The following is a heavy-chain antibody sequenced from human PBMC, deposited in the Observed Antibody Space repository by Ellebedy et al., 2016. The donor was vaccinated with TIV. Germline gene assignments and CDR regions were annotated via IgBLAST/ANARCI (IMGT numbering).Heavy chain of an antibody. D-gene: IGHD4-17*01. CDR1: GFSFRSYW. J-gene: IGHJ5*02. Sequence: GGSLRLSCAASGFSFRSYWMSWVRQAPGKGLEWVANIYQDGSAHYYVDSVKGRFTISSDHAKNSLFLQMNSLRVEDTAVYYCARRGSYGDYAVQVNSWFDRWGRGTLVTVAS. V-gene: IGHV3-7*01. CDR2: IYQDGSAH. CDR3: ARRGSYGDYAVQVNSWFDR.